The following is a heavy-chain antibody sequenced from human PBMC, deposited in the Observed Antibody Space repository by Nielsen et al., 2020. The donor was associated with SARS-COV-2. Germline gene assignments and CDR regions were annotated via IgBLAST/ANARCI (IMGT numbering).Heavy chain of an antibody. D-gene: IGHD6-19*01. V-gene: IGHV4-59*01. CDR3: ARDRGISVAGTVTYYYGMDV. CDR2: IYYSGRT. J-gene: IGHJ6*02. Sequence: WIRQPPGKGLEWIGNIYYSGRTTYNPSLKSRLTVSVDRSKNQFSLKLTSVTAADTAVYYCARDRGISVAGTVTYYYGMDVWGQGTTVTVSS.